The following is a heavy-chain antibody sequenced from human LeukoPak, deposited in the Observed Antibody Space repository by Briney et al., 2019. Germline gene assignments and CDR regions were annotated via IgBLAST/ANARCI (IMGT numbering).Heavy chain of an antibody. CDR3: ARSPDDAFDI. Sequence: SQTLSLTCTVSGGSISSGGHYWTWIRQHPGKGLEWIAYIYHTGTTYYNPSLKSRVNISVDTSKNQFSLKLSSVAAADTAVYYCARSPDDAFDIWGQGTMVTVSS. V-gene: IGHV4-31*03. CDR2: IYHTGTT. J-gene: IGHJ3*02. CDR1: GGSISSGGHY.